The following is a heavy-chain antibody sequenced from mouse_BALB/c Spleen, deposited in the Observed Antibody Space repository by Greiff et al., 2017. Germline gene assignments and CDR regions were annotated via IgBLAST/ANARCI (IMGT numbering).Heavy chain of an antibody. D-gene: IGHD2-1*01. CDR2: INPSNGRT. V-gene: IGHV1S81*02. CDR1: GYTFTSYW. J-gene: IGHJ4*01. CDR3: ARRGYYGNYEAMDY. Sequence: QVQLQQPGAELVKPGASVKLSCKASGYTFTSYWMHWVKQRPGQGLEWIGEINPSNGRTNYNEKFKSKATLTVDKSSSTAYMQLSSLTSEDSAVYYCARRGYYGNYEAMDYWGQGTSVTVSS.